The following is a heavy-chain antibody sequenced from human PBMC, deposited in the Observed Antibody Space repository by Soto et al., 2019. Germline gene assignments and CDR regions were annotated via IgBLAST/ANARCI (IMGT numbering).Heavy chain of an antibody. CDR1: GGTFSSSG. CDR3: ARWPQPRYTADPYAVAV. V-gene: IGHV1-69*11. D-gene: IGHD3-16*02. Sequence: QVHLVQSGTEVKKPGSSVKVSCKASGGTFSSSGFSWVRQALGQGLEWMGMIVPSLDTTNYAQKFQARVTITADEVTSTAYVELRSMRSEDTAVYYCARWPQPRYTADPYAVAVWGQGTRVSVSS. J-gene: IGHJ6*02. CDR2: IVPSLDTT.